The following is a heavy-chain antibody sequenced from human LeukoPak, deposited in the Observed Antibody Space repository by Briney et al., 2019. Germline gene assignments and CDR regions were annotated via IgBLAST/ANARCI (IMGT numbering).Heavy chain of an antibody. CDR1: GFTFSSYG. CDR3: AKDLPDCRSTSCYTGSSWPADY. CDR2: ISYDGSNK. Sequence: AGGSLRLSCAASGFTFSSYGMHWVRQAPGKGLEWVAVISYDGSNKYYADSVKGRFTISRDNSKNTLYLQMNSLRAEDTAVYYCAKDLPDCRSTSCYTGSSWPADYWGQGTLVTVSS. D-gene: IGHD2-2*02. J-gene: IGHJ4*02. V-gene: IGHV3-30*18.